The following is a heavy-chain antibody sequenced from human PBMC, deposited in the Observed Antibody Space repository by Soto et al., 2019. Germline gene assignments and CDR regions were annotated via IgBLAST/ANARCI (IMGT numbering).Heavy chain of an antibody. CDR3: ARNLMDYDILTGYYMAYYFDD. J-gene: IGHJ4*02. D-gene: IGHD3-9*01. V-gene: IGHV1-3*01. CDR2: INAGNGNT. Sequence: ASVKVSCKASGYTFTSYAMHWVRQAPGQRLEWMGWINAGNGNTKYSQKFQGRVTITRDTSASTAYMELSSLRSEDTAVYYCARNLMDYDILTGYYMAYYFDDWGQGPLGTVSS. CDR1: GYTFTSYA.